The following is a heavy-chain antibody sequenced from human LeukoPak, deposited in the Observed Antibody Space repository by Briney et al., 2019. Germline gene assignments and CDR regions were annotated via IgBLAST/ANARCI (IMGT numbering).Heavy chain of an antibody. CDR3: ARFLGPSGGLDY. CDR1: GYSSASYW. CDR2: TYPDDSET. J-gene: IGHJ4*02. V-gene: IGHV5-51*01. Sequence: GESPKTPCCGSGYSSASYWNGWVRQMPGKGLEWMGITYPDDSETRYSASFQGQVTISADKSISIAYLQWSSLKASDTAMYYCARFLGPSGGLDYWGQGTRVTVSS. D-gene: IGHD3/OR15-3a*01.